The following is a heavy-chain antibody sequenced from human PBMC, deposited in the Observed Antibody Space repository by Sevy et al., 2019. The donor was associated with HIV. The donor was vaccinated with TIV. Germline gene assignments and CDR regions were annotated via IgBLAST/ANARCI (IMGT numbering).Heavy chain of an antibody. D-gene: IGHD3-3*01. CDR3: AREGLLGWLFSFDY. V-gene: IGHV3-33*01. J-gene: IGHJ4*02. Sequence: GGSLRLSCAASGFTFSSYTIHWVRQAPGKGLEWVAVIGYDGTNEYYADSVKGRFTISRDNSKNTQYLQMTSLRAEDTAVYYCAREGLLGWLFSFDYWGQGTLVTVSS. CDR1: GFTFSSYT. CDR2: IGYDGTNE.